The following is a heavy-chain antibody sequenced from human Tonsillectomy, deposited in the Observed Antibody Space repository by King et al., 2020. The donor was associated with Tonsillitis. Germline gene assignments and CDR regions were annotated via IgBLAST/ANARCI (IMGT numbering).Heavy chain of an antibody. J-gene: IGHJ3*02. CDR1: GFTFSNAW. D-gene: IGHD3-22*01. V-gene: IGHV3-15*01. Sequence: VQLVESGGGLVKPGGSLRLSCAASGFTFSNAWMSWVRQAPGKGLEWVGRIKSKTDGGTTDYAAPVKGRFTISKDDSKNTLYLQMNSLKTEDTALYYFTTDNMIVVGMGAFDIWGKGTMVTVSS. CDR3: TTDNMIVVGMGAFDI. CDR2: IKSKTDGGTT.